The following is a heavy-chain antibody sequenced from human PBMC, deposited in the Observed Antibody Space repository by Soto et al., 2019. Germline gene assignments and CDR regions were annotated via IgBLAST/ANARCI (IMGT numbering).Heavy chain of an antibody. CDR2: INPKSGDT. Sequence: QVQLVQSGAEVQKPGASVKVSCKALGYTFTGFYMHWVRQAPGQGLEWMGWINPKSGDTEYAQKFQGWVTMTRDTSISTAYMELSRLKSDDTAVYYCASGGSTVTREFDYWGQGTLVSVSS. V-gene: IGHV1-2*04. CDR3: ASGGSTVTREFDY. J-gene: IGHJ4*02. D-gene: IGHD4-17*01. CDR1: GYTFTGFY.